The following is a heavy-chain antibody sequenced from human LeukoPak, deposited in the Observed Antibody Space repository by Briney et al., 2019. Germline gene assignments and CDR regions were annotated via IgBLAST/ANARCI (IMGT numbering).Heavy chain of an antibody. J-gene: IGHJ4*02. V-gene: IGHV4-59*01. CDR3: AREDSGYDYSPFDY. D-gene: IGHD5-12*01. Sequence: SETLSLTCTVSGGSISSYYWSWIRQPPGKGLEWIGYIYYSGSTSYNPSLKSRVTISVDTSMNQFSLKLLSVTAADTAVYYCAREDSGYDYSPFDYWGQGILVTVSP. CDR1: GGSISSYY. CDR2: IYYSGST.